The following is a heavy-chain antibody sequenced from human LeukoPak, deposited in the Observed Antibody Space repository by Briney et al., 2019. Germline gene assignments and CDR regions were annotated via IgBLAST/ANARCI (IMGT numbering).Heavy chain of an antibody. D-gene: IGHD2-21*02. Sequence: PGRSLRLSCAASGFTFSSYGMHWVRLAPGKRLEWVAVIWYDGSNKYYADSVKGRFTISRDNSKNTLYLQMNSLRAEDTAVYYCARDFGDQRGEYSFDYWGQGTLVTVSS. CDR2: IWYDGSNK. J-gene: IGHJ4*02. V-gene: IGHV3-33*01. CDR1: GFTFSSYG. CDR3: ARDFGDQRGEYSFDY.